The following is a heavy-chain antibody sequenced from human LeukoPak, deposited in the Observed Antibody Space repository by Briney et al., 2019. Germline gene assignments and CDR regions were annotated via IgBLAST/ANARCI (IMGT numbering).Heavy chain of an antibody. D-gene: IGHD6-13*01. CDR2: IYPGDSDT. CDR3: VRFGLTSSLDY. J-gene: IGHJ4*02. CDR1: GYRLTNNW. Sequence: GESLKISCKISGYRLTNNWIGWVRQVPGKGLEWMGLIYPGDSDTRYSPSFQGQVTFSVETSISTAYLQLSGLRASDTAIYYCVRFGLTSSLDYWGQGTLVTVSS. V-gene: IGHV5-51*01.